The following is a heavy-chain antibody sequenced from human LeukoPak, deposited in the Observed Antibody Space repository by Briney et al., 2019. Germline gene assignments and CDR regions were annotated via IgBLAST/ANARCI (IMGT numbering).Heavy chain of an antibody. V-gene: IGHV1-46*01. Sequence: GASAKVSCKASGYTFTSYYMHWVRQAPGQGLEWMGIINPSGGSTSYAQKFQGRVTMTRDTSTSTVYMELSSLRSEDTAVYYCARDTPQQDTAMALYYFDYWGQGTLVTVSS. J-gene: IGHJ4*02. D-gene: IGHD5-18*01. CDR1: GYTFTSYY. CDR3: ARDTPQQDTAMALYYFDY. CDR2: INPSGGST.